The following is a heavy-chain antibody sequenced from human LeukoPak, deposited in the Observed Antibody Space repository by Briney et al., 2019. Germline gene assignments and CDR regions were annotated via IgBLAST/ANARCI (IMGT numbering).Heavy chain of an antibody. CDR2: TRNRANSYTT. J-gene: IGHJ6*03. D-gene: IGHD2-21*02. V-gene: IGHV3-72*01. Sequence: GGSLRLSCAASGFTFSVYAMGWVRQAPGKGLEWVGRTRNRANSYTTEYAASVTGRFTISRDDSKNSLYLQMNSLKTEDTAVYYCARVFGDTLGWDYMDVWGKGTTVTVSS. CDR3: ARVFGDTLGWDYMDV. CDR1: GFTFSVYA.